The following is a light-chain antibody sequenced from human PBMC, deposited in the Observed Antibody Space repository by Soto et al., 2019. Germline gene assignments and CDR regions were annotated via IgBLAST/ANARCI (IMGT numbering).Light chain of an antibody. V-gene: IGKV1-5*01. CDR1: QSISSW. J-gene: IGKJ4*01. CDR2: DAS. CDR3: QQYKSYPLT. Sequence: DIQMTQSPSTLSPSVGDRVTITCRASQSISSWLAWYQQKPGKAPKLLIYDASSLESGFPSRFSGSGSGTEFTLTISSLQPNDFATYYCQQYKSYPLTFGGGTKVDIK.